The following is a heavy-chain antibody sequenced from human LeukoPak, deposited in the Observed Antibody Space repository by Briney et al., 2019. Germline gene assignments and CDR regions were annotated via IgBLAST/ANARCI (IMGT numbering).Heavy chain of an antibody. CDR3: ARVSGRMSGYDSGFDD. J-gene: IGHJ4*02. D-gene: IGHD5-12*01. CDR2: INWDDHK. Sequence: SGPTLLNPTPPLTLTCTFSGFSLRTRGMFVNWIRQPPGKALEWLALINWDDHKYYSTSLKTRLTISKDTSKNQVVLTMTNMDPVDTATYYCARVSGRMSGYDSGFDDWGQGTLVTVSS. V-gene: IGHV2-70*01. CDR1: GFSLRTRGMF.